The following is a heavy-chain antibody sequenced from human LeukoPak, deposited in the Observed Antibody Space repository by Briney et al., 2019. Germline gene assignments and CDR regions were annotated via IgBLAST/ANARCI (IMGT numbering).Heavy chain of an antibody. CDR1: RFTFSDYG. Sequence: GGSLRLSCAASRFTFSDYGMSWVRQAPGKGLEWVSFISGSGGSTYYAASVKGRVIISKDYANNTLYLQMNRLRAEDTAVYYCAKDPPTSPYDSSGYYCVFTGVDYWGQGTLVTVSS. CDR2: ISGSGGST. J-gene: IGHJ4*02. V-gene: IGHV3-23*01. D-gene: IGHD3-22*01. CDR3: AKDPPTSPYDSSGYYCVFTGVDY.